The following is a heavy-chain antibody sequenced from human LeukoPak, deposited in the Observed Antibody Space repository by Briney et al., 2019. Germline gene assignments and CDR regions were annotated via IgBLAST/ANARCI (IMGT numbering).Heavy chain of an antibody. Sequence: SQTLSLTCAISGDRVSSNSAAWNWIRQPPSRGLEWLGRTYYRSKWYNDYAVSVKSRITINPDTSKNQFSLQLNSVTPEDTAVYYCATNFEYNSSPRPHYYYGMDVWGQGTTVTVSS. J-gene: IGHJ6*02. CDR2: TYYRSKWYN. CDR1: GDRVSSNSAA. D-gene: IGHD1-14*01. V-gene: IGHV6-1*01. CDR3: ATNFEYNSSPRPHYYYGMDV.